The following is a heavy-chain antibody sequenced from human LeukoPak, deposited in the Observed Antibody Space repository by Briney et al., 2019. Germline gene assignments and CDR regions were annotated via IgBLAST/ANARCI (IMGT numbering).Heavy chain of an antibody. CDR1: GGSISSYY. CDR3: ARQGVSGGWTTDAFDI. J-gene: IGHJ3*02. Sequence: SETLSLTCTVSGGSISSYYWSWIRQPPGKGLEWIGYIYYTGSTNYNPSPRSRVTISVDASKNQFSLKLSPVTAADTAVYYCARQGVSGGWTTDAFDIWGQGTMVIVSS. CDR2: IYYTGST. D-gene: IGHD6-19*01. V-gene: IGHV4-59*08.